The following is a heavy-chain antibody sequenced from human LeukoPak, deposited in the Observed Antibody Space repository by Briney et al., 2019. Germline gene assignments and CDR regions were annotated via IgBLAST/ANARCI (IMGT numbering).Heavy chain of an antibody. CDR3: ARVMTTVTTQYMDV. Sequence: PSETLSLTCAVYGGSFSGYYWSWIRQPPGKGLEWIGEINHSGSTNYNPSLKSRVTISVDTSKNQFSLKLSSVTAAGTAVYYCARVMTTVTTQYMDVWGKGTTVTVSS. V-gene: IGHV4-34*01. CDR2: INHSGST. J-gene: IGHJ6*03. D-gene: IGHD4-17*01. CDR1: GGSFSGYY.